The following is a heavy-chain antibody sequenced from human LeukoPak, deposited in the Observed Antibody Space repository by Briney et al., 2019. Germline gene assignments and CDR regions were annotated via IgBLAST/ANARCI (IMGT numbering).Heavy chain of an antibody. J-gene: IGHJ4*02. Sequence: ASVKVSCTVSGYTLTEYSIHWVRQAPGKGLEWMGGFDPEDGETIYAQEFQGRVTMTEDTSTDTAYMVLNSLISDDTAVYYCAAVEREYFDTSGYFDYWGQGTLVTVSS. CDR3: AAVEREYFDTSGYFDY. CDR2: FDPEDGET. V-gene: IGHV1-24*01. D-gene: IGHD3-22*01. CDR1: GYTLTEYS.